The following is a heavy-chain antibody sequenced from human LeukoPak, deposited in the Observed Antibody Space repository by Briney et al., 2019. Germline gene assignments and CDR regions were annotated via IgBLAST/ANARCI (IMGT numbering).Heavy chain of an antibody. CDR3: ARGLRVRGPFFDY. D-gene: IGHD2-8*01. CDR1: GYTFTGYY. V-gene: IGHV1-2*02. J-gene: IGHJ4*02. Sequence: ASVKVSCKASGYTFTGYYIHWVRQAPGQGLEWMGWINPNSGGTNYAQKFQGRVTMTRDTSISTAYMELSRLRSDDTAVYYCARGLRVRGPFFDYWGQGTLATVSS. CDR2: INPNSGGT.